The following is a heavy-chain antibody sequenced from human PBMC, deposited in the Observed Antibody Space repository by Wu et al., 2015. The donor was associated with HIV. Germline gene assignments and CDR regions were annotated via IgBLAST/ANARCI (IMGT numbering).Heavy chain of an antibody. CDR2: IIPILGTA. Sequence: QVQLLQSGAEVKKPGSSVKVSCKASGGTFSSYAISWVRQAPGQGLEWMGGIIPILGTANYAQKFQGRVTITADESTSTAYMELSSLRSEDTAVYYCARDRVPYYYYYMDVWGKGTTVTVSS. CDR1: GGTFSSYA. CDR3: ARDRVPYYYYYMDV. V-gene: IGHV1-69*11. J-gene: IGHJ6*03.